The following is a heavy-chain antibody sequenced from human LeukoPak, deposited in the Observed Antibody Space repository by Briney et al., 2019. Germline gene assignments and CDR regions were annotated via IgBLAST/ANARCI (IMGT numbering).Heavy chain of an antibody. V-gene: IGHV4-59*12. CDR2: IYYSGST. CDR1: GGSLSSYY. D-gene: IGHD2-2*02. CDR3: VRGVVVVPAAIRLARNWFDP. J-gene: IGHJ5*02. Sequence: SETLSLTCTVSGGSLSSYYWSWIRQPPGKGLEWIGYIYYSGSTNYNPSLKSRVTISVDTSKNQFSLKLSSVTAADTAVYYCVRGVVVVPAAIRLARNWFDPWGQGTSVTVSS.